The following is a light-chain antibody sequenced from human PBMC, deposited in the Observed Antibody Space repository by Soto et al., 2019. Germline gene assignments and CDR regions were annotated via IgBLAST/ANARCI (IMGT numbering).Light chain of an antibody. V-gene: IGKV3-15*01. Sequence: EIVMTQSPATLSVSPGETATLSCWASQSVGSNLAWYQQKPGQAPRLLIYGASTRATDIPARFSGSGSGTEFTLTISSLQSEDFAVYYCQQDNNFWTFGQGTKVKLK. CDR1: QSVGSN. CDR2: GAS. J-gene: IGKJ1*01. CDR3: QQDNNFWT.